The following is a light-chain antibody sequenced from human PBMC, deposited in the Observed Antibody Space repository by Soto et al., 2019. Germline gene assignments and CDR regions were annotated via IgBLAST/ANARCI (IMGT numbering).Light chain of an antibody. CDR3: QQLKSYPLT. V-gene: IGKV1-9*01. CDR2: AAS. CDR1: QGISSY. Sequence: DLQLTQSPSFLSASVGDRVTITCRASQGISSYLAWYQQKPGKAPKLLVYAASTLESGVPSRFSRSGSATEFTLTISTLQPEDFATYYCQQLKSYPLTFGGGTKVEIK. J-gene: IGKJ4*01.